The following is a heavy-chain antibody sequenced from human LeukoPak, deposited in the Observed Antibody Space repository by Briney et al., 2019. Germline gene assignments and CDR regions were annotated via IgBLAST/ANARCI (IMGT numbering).Heavy chain of an antibody. J-gene: IGHJ4*02. CDR3: ARDNYYDSSGYFDY. CDR2: IIPIFGTA. CDR1: GGTSSSYA. Sequence: SVKVSCKASGGTSSSYAISWVRQAPGQGLEWMGRIIPIFGTANYAQKFQGRVTITTDESTSTAYMELSSLRSEDTAVYYCARDNYYDSSGYFDYWGQGTLVTVSS. D-gene: IGHD3-22*01. V-gene: IGHV1-69*05.